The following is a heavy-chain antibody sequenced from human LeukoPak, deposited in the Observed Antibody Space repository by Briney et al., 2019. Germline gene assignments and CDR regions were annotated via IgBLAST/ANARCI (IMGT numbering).Heavy chain of an antibody. CDR1: GGSISSGSYY. D-gene: IGHD6-13*01. V-gene: IGHV4-61*02. CDR3: ARDNQGNPQQLVEGNWFDP. Sequence: SETLSLTCTVSGGSISSGSYYWSWIRQPAGKGLEWIGRIYTSGSTNYNPSLKSRVTISVDTSKNQFSLKLSSVTAADTAVYYCARDNQGNPQQLVEGNWFDPWGQGTLVTVSS. CDR2: IYTSGST. J-gene: IGHJ5*02.